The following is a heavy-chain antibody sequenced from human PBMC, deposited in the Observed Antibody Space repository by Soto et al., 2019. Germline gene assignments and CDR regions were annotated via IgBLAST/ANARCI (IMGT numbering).Heavy chain of an antibody. CDR2: ISGSGGST. CDR3: AGNYDFWSGYFRRYYYYYYGMNV. Sequence: GGSLRLSCAASGFTFSSYAMSWVRQAPGKGLEWVSAISGSGGSTYYADSVKGRFTISRDNSKNTLYLQMNSLRDEDTAVYYCAGNYDFWSGYFRRYYYYYYGMNVWGQGTTVTVSS. CDR1: GFTFSSYA. D-gene: IGHD3-3*01. V-gene: IGHV3-23*01. J-gene: IGHJ6*02.